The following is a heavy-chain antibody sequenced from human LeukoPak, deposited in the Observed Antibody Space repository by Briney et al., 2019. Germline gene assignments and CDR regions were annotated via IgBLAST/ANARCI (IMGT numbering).Heavy chain of an antibody. CDR3: ARVRSYSSGDYDY. CDR2: IYSGGST. J-gene: IGHJ4*02. Sequence: GGSLRLSCAASGFAVSSNYMSGVRQAPGKGLEWVSGIYSGGSTYYADSVKGRFTISRDNSKNTLYLQMNSLRAEDTAVYYCARVRSYSSGDYDYWGQGTLVTVSS. V-gene: IGHV3-53*01. CDR1: GFAVSSNY. D-gene: IGHD6-19*01.